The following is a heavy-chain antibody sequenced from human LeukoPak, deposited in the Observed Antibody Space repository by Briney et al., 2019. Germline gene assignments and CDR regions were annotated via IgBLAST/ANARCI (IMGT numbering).Heavy chain of an antibody. D-gene: IGHD1-26*01. Sequence: GGSLRLSCAASGFTFSSYAMSWVRQAPGKGLEWVSAISGSGGSTYYADSVKGRFTISRDNSKNTLYLQMNSLRAEDTAVYYCAKGSPTANSYSGYYYYMDVWGKGTTVTVSS. CDR2: ISGSGGST. V-gene: IGHV3-23*01. CDR1: GFTFSSYA. CDR3: AKGSPTANSYSGYYYYMDV. J-gene: IGHJ6*03.